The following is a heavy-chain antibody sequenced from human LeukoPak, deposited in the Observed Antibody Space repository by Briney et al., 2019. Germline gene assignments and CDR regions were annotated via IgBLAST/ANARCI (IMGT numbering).Heavy chain of an antibody. CDR2: IKQDGSEK. CDR1: GFTFSSYW. J-gene: IGHJ4*02. CDR3: AKDRDVDAGSYFDY. D-gene: IGHD2-8*01. V-gene: IGHV3-7*01. Sequence: GGSLRLSCAASGFTFSSYWMSWVRQAPGKGLEWVANIKQDGSEKYYVDSVKGRFTISRDNSKNTLYLQMNSLRAEDTAVYYCAKDRDVDAGSYFDYWGQGTLVTVSS.